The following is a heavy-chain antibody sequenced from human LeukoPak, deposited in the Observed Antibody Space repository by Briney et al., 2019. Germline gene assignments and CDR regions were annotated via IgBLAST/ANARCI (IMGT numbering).Heavy chain of an antibody. CDR2: IYHSGSP. Sequence: SETLSLTCTVSGYSINSAYYWGWIRQPPGKGLEWIGSIYHSGSPDYNPSLKSRVTISVDTSKNQFSLKLSSVTAADTAVYYCARSGYSGSYFDYWGQGTLVTVSS. D-gene: IGHD1-26*01. V-gene: IGHV4-38-2*02. CDR3: ARSGYSGSYFDY. CDR1: GYSINSAYY. J-gene: IGHJ4*02.